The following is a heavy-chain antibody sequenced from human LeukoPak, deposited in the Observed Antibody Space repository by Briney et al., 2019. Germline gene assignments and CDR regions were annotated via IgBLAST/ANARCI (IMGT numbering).Heavy chain of an antibody. CDR3: AREMAVCGGGSWGCEFDY. CDR1: GGSISSNNW. Sequence: SGTLSLTCAVSGGSISSNNWWSWVRQPPGKGLEWIGEISHSGTTGYNSSLKSRVTISVDKSKNQFFLKLSSVTAADTAVYYGAREMAVCGGGSWGCEFDYWGQGTLVTVSS. J-gene: IGHJ4*02. D-gene: IGHD2-15*01. V-gene: IGHV4-4*02. CDR2: ISHSGTT.